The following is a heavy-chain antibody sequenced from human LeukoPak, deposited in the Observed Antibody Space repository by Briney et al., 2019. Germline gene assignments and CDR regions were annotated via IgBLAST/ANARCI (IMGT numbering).Heavy chain of an antibody. J-gene: IGHJ4*02. CDR1: GYTFTGYY. V-gene: IGHV1-2*02. CDR3: ARVPRDYCSGGSCYPFDY. D-gene: IGHD2-15*01. CDR2: INPNSGGT. Sequence: GASVKVSRKASGYTFTGYYMHWVRQAPGQGLEWMGWINPNSGGTNYAQKFQGRVTMTRDTSISTAYMELSRLRSDDTAVYYCARVPRDYCSGGSCYPFDYWGQGTLVTVSS.